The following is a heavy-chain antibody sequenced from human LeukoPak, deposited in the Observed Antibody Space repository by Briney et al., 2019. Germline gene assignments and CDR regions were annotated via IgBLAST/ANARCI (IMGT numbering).Heavy chain of an antibody. V-gene: IGHV3-30*18. CDR2: ISYDGSNK. CDR3: AKGPGSGSYPSY. CDR1: GFTFSSYG. Sequence: RGSLRLSCAASGFTFSSYGMHWVRQAPGKGLEWVAVISYDGSNKYYADSVKGRFTISRDNSKNTLYLQMNSLRAEDTAVYYCAKGPGSGSYPSYWGQGTLVTVSS. J-gene: IGHJ4*02. D-gene: IGHD3-10*01.